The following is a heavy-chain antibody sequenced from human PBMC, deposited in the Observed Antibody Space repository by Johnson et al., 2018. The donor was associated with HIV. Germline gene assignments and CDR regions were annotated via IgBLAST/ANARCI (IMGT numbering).Heavy chain of an antibody. CDR3: AKDLGRTMIVVVIDAFDI. V-gene: IGHV3-9*01. CDR1: GFTFDDYA. Sequence: VQLVESGGGLVQPGRSLRLSCAASGFTFDDYAMHWVRQAPGKGLEWVSGISWNSGSIGYADSVKGRFTISRDNAKNSLYLQMNSLRAEDTAVYYCAKDLGRTMIVVVIDAFDIWGQGTMVTVSS. CDR2: ISWNSGSI. J-gene: IGHJ3*02. D-gene: IGHD3-22*01.